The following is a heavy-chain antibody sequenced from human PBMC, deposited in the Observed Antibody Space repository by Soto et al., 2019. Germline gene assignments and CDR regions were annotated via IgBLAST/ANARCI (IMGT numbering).Heavy chain of an antibody. CDR1: GGSISSHY. CDR2: IYYSGST. V-gene: IGHV4-59*11. CDR3: ARQRSLLYGVSPYFDY. Sequence: LSLTCTVSGGSISSHYWSWIRQPPGKGLEWIGYIYYSGSTNYNPSLKSRVTISVDTSKNQFSLKLSSVTAADTAVYYCARQRSLLYGVSPYFDYWGQGTLVTVSS. D-gene: IGHD4-17*01. J-gene: IGHJ4*02.